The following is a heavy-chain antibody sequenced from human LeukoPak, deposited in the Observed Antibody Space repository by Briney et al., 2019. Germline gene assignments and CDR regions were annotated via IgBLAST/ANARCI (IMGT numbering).Heavy chain of an antibody. J-gene: IGHJ6*02. Sequence: GGSLRLSCAASGFTFSSYAMSWVRQAPGKGLEWVSAISGSGGSTYYADSVKGRFTISRDNSKDTLYLQMNSLRAEDTAVYYCAKSMLTTVTTPSYGMDVWGQGTTVTVSS. CDR3: AKSMLTTVTTPSYGMDV. CDR1: GFTFSSYA. CDR2: ISGSGGST. V-gene: IGHV3-23*01. D-gene: IGHD4-17*01.